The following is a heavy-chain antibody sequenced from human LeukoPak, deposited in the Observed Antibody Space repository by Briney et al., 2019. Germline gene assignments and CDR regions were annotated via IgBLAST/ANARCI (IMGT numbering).Heavy chain of an antibody. Sequence: PGGSLRLSCAASGFTFSSYSMNWIRQAPGKGLEWVSSISSSTSYIYYADSVKGRFTISKDNAKNSLYLQMNSLRAEDTAVYYCGSSVVAAIDYWGQGTLVTVSS. V-gene: IGHV3-21*01. J-gene: IGHJ4*02. D-gene: IGHD2-15*01. CDR3: GSSVVAAIDY. CDR1: GFTFSSYS. CDR2: ISSSTSYI.